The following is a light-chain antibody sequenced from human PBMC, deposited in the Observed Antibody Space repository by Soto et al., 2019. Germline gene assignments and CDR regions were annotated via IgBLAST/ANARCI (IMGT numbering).Light chain of an antibody. Sequence: QSVLTQPPPVSGSLGLAVSISCTGTSSDVGGYNYVSWYHQHPGKAPKLMIYDVSKRPSGVPDRFSGSKSGNTASLTISGLQAEDEADYYCCLYAGSYTYVFGTGTKVTV. J-gene: IGLJ1*01. CDR3: CLYAGSYTYV. V-gene: IGLV2-11*01. CDR1: SSDVGGYNY. CDR2: DVS.